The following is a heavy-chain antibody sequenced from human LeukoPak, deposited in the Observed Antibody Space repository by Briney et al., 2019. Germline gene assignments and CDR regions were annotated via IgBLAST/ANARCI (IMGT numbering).Heavy chain of an antibody. Sequence: SVKVSCKASGGTFSSYTISWVRQAPGQGLEWMGRIIPILGIANYAQKFQGRVTITADKSTSTAYMELSSLRSEDTAVYYCARYGVGPAAILGWFDPWGQGTLVTVSS. CDR2: IIPILGIA. CDR1: GGTFSSYT. V-gene: IGHV1-69*02. J-gene: IGHJ5*02. CDR3: ARYGVGPAAILGWFDP. D-gene: IGHD2-2*02.